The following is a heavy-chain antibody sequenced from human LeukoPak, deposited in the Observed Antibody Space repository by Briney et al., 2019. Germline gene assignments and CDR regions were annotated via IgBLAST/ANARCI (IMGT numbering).Heavy chain of an antibody. Sequence: SETLSLTCTVSGGSISSGDYYWSWIRQPPGKGLEWIGYIYYSGSTYYNPSLKSRVTISVDTSKNQFSLKLSSVTAADTAVYYCARESSSKVYGMDVWGQGTTVTVSS. V-gene: IGHV4-30-4*01. CDR3: ARESSSKVYGMDV. CDR1: GGSISSGDYY. J-gene: IGHJ6*02. CDR2: IYYSGST. D-gene: IGHD2-2*01.